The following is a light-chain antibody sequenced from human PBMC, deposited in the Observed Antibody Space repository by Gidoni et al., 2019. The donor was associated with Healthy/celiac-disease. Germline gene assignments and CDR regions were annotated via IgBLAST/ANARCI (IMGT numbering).Light chain of an antibody. CDR1: QSISSW. V-gene: IGKV1-5*03. J-gene: IGKJ1*01. CDR2: KAS. CDR3: QQYNSYSRT. Sequence: DIQMTQSPSTLSASVGDRVTITCRASQSISSWLAWYQQKPGKAPKLLIYKASSLESGVPSRFSGGGSGTEFTLTISSLQPDDFATYYCQQYNSYSRTFXHXTKVEIK.